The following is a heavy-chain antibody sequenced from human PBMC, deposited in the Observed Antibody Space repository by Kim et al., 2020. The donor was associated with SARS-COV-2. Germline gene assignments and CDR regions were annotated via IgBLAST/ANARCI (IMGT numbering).Heavy chain of an antibody. J-gene: IGHJ3*02. V-gene: IGHV3-21*01. CDR2: ISSSSSYI. CDR3: ARELFEARPRGAFDI. D-gene: IGHD2-15*01. CDR1: GFTFSSYS. Sequence: GGSLRLSCAASGFTFSSYSMNWVRQAPGKGLEWVSSISSSSSYIYYADSVKGRFTISRDNAKNSLYLQMNSLRVEDTAVYYCARELFEARPRGAFDIWGQGTMVTVSS.